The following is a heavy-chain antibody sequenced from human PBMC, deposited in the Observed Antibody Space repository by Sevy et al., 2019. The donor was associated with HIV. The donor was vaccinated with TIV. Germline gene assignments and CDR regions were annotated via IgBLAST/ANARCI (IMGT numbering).Heavy chain of an antibody. CDR2: IYYSGST. V-gene: IGHV4-59*13. Sequence: SETLSLTCTVSGGSISSYYWSWIRQPPGKGLEWIGYIYYSGSTNYNPSLKSRVTISVDTSKNQFSLKLSSVTAADTAVYYCARGGQWLVPVIFWFDPWGQGTLVTLSS. D-gene: IGHD6-19*01. CDR3: ARGGQWLVPVIFWFDP. CDR1: GGSISSYY. J-gene: IGHJ5*02.